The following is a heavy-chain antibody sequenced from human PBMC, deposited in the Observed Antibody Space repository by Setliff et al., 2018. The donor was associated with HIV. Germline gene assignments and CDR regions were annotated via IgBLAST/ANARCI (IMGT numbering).Heavy chain of an antibody. CDR2: ISDGGGST. J-gene: IGHJ4*02. CDR1: GFTFSSYP. Sequence: PGGSLRLSCAASGFTFSSYPMSWVRQSPGKGPEWVSAISDGGGSTYYADSVKGRFTISRDNAKNTLYLQMNSLRAEDTAVYYCARDLSYDYDRSSDTFDYWGQGTLVTVSS. V-gene: IGHV3-23*01. D-gene: IGHD3-22*01. CDR3: ARDLSYDYDRSSDTFDY.